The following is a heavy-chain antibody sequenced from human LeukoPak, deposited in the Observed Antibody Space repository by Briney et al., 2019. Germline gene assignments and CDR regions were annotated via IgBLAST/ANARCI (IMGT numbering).Heavy chain of an antibody. D-gene: IGHD3-22*01. CDR3: ARGRIAKIVVVHSFHYGMDV. J-gene: IGHJ6*02. CDR1: GGTFTDYF. CDR2: INDYTGNT. Sequence: SETLSLTCDVFGGTFTDYFWTWIRQSPGKGLEWIGEINDYTGNTNYNPSLNSRVSISLEKSKNQFSLELRSVTAADTAVYYCARGRIAKIVVVHSFHYGMDVWGQGTTVTVSS. V-gene: IGHV4-34*01.